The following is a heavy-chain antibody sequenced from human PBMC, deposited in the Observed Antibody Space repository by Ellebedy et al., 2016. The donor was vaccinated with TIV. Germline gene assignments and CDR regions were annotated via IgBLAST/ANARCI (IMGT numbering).Heavy chain of an antibody. V-gene: IGHV3-7*01. CDR1: GFTFSDHW. D-gene: IGHD5-24*01. J-gene: IGHJ3*01. Sequence: GESLKISXVVSGFTFSDHWMSWVRQTPGKGLEWVANIEQAGSETHYVDSVEGRFTISRDNTQSSLYLQMNSLRAEDTAVYYCVRDERWGQGTVVTVSS. CDR2: IEQAGSET. CDR3: VRDER.